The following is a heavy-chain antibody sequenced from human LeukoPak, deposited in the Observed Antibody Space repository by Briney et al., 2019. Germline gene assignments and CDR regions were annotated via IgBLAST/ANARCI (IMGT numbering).Heavy chain of an antibody. D-gene: IGHD6-19*01. CDR2: IYSGDST. CDR1: GFTVSSNY. V-gene: IGHV3-66*01. Sequence: GGSLRLSCAASGFTVSSNYMNWVRQAPGKGLEWVSVIYSGDSTYYADSVKGRFIISRDNSKNTVYLQMNSLRAEDTAVYYCARDRAVADGRLYYWGQGTLVTVSS. CDR3: ARDRAVADGRLYY. J-gene: IGHJ4*02.